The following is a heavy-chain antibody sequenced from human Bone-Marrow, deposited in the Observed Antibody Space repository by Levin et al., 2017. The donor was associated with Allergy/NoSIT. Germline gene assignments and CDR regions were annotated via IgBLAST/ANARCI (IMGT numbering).Heavy chain of an antibody. Sequence: AASVKVSCVGSGFTFGSYAMTWVRQAPGKGLDWVSTISGSGGSKHYADSVKGRFTISRDNPNKMMFLQMNSLRDEDTALYYCARGRVSARTSFDYWGQGTLVTVSS. CDR2: ISGSGGSK. D-gene: IGHD2-8*01. CDR1: GFTFGSYA. V-gene: IGHV3-23*01. CDR3: ARGRVSARTSFDY. J-gene: IGHJ4*02.